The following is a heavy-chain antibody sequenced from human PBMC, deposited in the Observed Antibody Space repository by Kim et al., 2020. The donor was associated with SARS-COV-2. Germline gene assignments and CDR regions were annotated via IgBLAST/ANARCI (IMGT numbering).Heavy chain of an antibody. D-gene: IGHD6-19*01. CDR3: VKEKYSSGWTVFDY. CDR2: ISSNGGST. J-gene: IGHJ4*02. Sequence: GGSLRLSCSASGFTFSSYAMHWVRQAPGKGLEYVSAISSNGGSTYYADSVKGRFTISRDNSKNTLYLQMSSLRAEDTAVYYCVKEKYSSGWTVFDYWGQGPLVTVSS. CDR1: GFTFSSYA. V-gene: IGHV3-64D*09.